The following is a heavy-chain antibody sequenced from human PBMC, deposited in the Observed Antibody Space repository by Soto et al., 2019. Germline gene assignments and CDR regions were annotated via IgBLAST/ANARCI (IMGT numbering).Heavy chain of an antibody. CDR2: ISSTTNYI. CDR1: GFTFTRYS. V-gene: IGHV3-21*06. Sequence: PGGSLRLSCAVSGFTFTRYSMNWVRQAPGKGLESVSSISSTTNYIYYGDCMKGRFTISRDNAKNSLYLEMNSLRAEDTSVYYCARESEDLASNFDYWGQGTLVTVSS. J-gene: IGHJ4*02. CDR3: ARESEDLASNFDY.